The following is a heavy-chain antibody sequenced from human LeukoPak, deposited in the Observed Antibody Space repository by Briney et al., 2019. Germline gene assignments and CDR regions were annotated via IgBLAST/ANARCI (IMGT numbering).Heavy chain of an antibody. J-gene: IGHJ4*02. D-gene: IGHD2-2*01. CDR3: ARGYCSSTSCLLYYFDY. Sequence: GASVKVSCKASGYTFTSYGISWVRQAPGQGLEWMGWISAYNGNTNYAQKFQGRVTITTDESTSTAYMELSSLRSEDTAVYYCARGYCSSTSCLLYYFDYWGQGTLVTVSS. V-gene: IGHV1-18*01. CDR1: GYTFTSYG. CDR2: ISAYNGNT.